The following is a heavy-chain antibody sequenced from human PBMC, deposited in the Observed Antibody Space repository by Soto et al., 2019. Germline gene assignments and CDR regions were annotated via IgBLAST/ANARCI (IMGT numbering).Heavy chain of an antibody. CDR3: ASLGIAARPDDYFDY. J-gene: IGHJ4*02. Sequence: SVKVSCKASGGTFSSYAISWVRQAPGQGLEWMGGIIPIFGTANYAQKFQGRVTITADESTSTAYMELSSLRSEDTAVYYCASLGIAARPDDYFDYWGQGTLVTVSS. D-gene: IGHD6-6*01. CDR1: GGTFSSYA. V-gene: IGHV1-69*13. CDR2: IIPIFGTA.